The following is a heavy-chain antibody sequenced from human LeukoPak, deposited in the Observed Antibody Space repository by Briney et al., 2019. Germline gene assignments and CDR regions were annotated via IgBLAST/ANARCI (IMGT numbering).Heavy chain of an antibody. CDR2: ITSGGTTI. D-gene: IGHD4-17*01. V-gene: IGHV3-48*01. CDR1: GYTFRTYN. CDR3: ARDYSTVTTFFDY. Sequence: GRSLRLSCTASGYTFRTYNMNWVREAPGKGLEWVSYITSGGTTIYYADSVKGRFTISRDNAKNSLYLQMNSLRAEDTAVYYCARDYSTVTTFFDYWGQGTLVTVSS. J-gene: IGHJ4*02.